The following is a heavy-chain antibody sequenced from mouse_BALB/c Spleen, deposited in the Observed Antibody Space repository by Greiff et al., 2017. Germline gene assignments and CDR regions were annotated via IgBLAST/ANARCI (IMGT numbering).Heavy chain of an antibody. CDR1: GFTFTDYY. D-gene: IGHD2-1*01. V-gene: IGHV7-3*02. J-gene: IGHJ3*01. CDR3: ARDAYGNYEGFAY. CDR2: IRNKANGYTT. Sequence: DVKLVESGGGLVQPGGSLRLSCATSGFTFTDYYMSWVRQPPGKALEWLGFIRNKANGYTTEYSASVKGRFTISRDNSQSILYLQMNTLRAEDSATYYCARDAYGNYEGFAYWGQGTLVTVSA.